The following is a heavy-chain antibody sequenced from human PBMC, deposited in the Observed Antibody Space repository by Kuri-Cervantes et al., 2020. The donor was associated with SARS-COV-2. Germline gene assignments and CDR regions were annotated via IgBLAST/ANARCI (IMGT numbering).Heavy chain of an antibody. CDR3: ARVRYCTATNCMPFCDY. CDR2: IYHSGST. J-gene: IGHJ4*02. D-gene: IGHD2-8*02. V-gene: IGHV4-4*02. CDR1: GDSISDSNNW. Sequence: GSLSLSCAVSGDSISDSNNWWSWVRRPPGKVLEWIGEIYHSGSTNYSPSFKSRVAMSIDTSRNHFSLKLNSVTAADTAVYYCARVRYCTATNCMPFCDYWGQGTLVTVSS.